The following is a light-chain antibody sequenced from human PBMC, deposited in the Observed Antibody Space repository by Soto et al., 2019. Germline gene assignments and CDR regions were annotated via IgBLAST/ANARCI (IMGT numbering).Light chain of an antibody. CDR2: RNN. CDR3: AAWDDSLSVVP. Sequence: QSVLTQPPSASGTPGQRVTIFCSGSSSNIGSNYVYWYQQLPGAAPKFFIYRNNQRPSGVPDRFSGSKSGTSASLDISGLRSEDEADYYCAAWDDSLSVVPFGGGTKVTVL. CDR1: SSNIGSNY. J-gene: IGLJ2*01. V-gene: IGLV1-47*01.